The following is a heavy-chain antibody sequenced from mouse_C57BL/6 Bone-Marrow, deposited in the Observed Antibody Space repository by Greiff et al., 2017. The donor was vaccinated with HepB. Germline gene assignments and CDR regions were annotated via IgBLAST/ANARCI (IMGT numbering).Heavy chain of an antibody. D-gene: IGHD4-1*02. CDR2: IWSDGST. Sequence: QVQLKESGPGLVAPSQSLSITCTVSGFSLTSYGVHWVRQPPGKGLEWLVVIWSDGSTTYNSALKSRLSISKDNSKSQVFLKMNSLQTDDTAMYYCARHPQLGLYAMDYWGQGTSVTVSS. CDR1: GFSLTSYG. CDR3: ARHPQLGLYAMDY. J-gene: IGHJ4*01. V-gene: IGHV2-6-1*01.